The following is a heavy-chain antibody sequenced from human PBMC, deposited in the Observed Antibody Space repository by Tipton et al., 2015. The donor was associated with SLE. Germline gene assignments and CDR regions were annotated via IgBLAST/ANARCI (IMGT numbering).Heavy chain of an antibody. D-gene: IGHD1-26*01. CDR3: ASSGRTHFDY. V-gene: IGHV4-39*07. Sequence: TLSLACNVSGASISSSRYYWGWIRQPPGKGLEWIASIYYSGSIFYNSSLKTRVTISLDTSKNQFSLDLSSVTAADTAVYYCASSGRTHFDYWGLGVLVTVSS. J-gene: IGHJ4*02. CDR2: IYYSGSI. CDR1: GASISSSRYY.